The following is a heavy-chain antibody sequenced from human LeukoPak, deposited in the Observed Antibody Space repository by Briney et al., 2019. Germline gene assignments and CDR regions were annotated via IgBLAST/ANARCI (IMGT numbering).Heavy chain of an antibody. CDR2: ISGSGDNT. V-gene: IGHV3-23*01. J-gene: IGHJ4*02. CDR1: GFTFSSYA. CDR3: AKGSYYDSSGSFYFDY. Sequence: GGSLRLSCAASGFTFSSYAMSWVRQAPGKGLEWVSGISGSGDNTYYADSVKGQFTISRDNSKNTLYVQVNSLGTGDTAAYYCAKGSYYDSSGSFYFDYWGQGTLVTVSS. D-gene: IGHD3-22*01.